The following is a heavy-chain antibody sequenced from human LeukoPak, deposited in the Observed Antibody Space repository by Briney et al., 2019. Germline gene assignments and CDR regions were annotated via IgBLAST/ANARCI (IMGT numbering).Heavy chain of an antibody. J-gene: IGHJ4*02. D-gene: IGHD3-22*01. V-gene: IGHV3-53*01. Sequence: PGGSLRLSCAASGFTVSSNYMSWVRQAPGKGLEWVSVIYSGGSTYYADSVKGRFTISRDNSKNTLYLQMNSLRAEDTAVYYCAKPHYYDTSVSGTLDYWGQGTLVTVSS. CDR1: GFTVSSNY. CDR2: IYSGGST. CDR3: AKPHYYDTSVSGTLDY.